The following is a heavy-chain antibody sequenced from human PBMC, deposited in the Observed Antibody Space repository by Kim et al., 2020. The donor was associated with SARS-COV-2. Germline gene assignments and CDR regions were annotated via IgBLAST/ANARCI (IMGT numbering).Heavy chain of an antibody. CDR3: AKGDVDTAMILDY. J-gene: IGHJ4*02. V-gene: IGHV3-9*01. D-gene: IGHD5-18*01. Sequence: YADSVKGRFTISRDNAKNSLYLQMNSLRAEDTALYYCAKGDVDTAMILDYWGQGTLVTVSS.